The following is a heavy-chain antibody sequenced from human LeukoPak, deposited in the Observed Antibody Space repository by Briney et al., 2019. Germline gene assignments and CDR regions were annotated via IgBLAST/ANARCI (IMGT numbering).Heavy chain of an antibody. CDR3: VRGDGDLFDY. D-gene: IGHD4-17*01. Sequence: GGSLRLSCAASGFTFSSYWMNWVRQAPGKGLEWVSFISKTSTNIYYGGSVRGRFTISRDNAKNSIHLQMSSLRAEDTAVYYCVRGDGDLFDYWGQGTLVSVSS. CDR1: GFTFSSYW. V-gene: IGHV3-21*06. J-gene: IGHJ4*02. CDR2: ISKTSTNI.